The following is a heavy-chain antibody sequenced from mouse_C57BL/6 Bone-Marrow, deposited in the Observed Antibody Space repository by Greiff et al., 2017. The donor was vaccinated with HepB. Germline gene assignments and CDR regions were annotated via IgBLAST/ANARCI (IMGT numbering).Heavy chain of an antibody. J-gene: IGHJ1*03. CDR3: ASPHYYGSSYDWYFDV. V-gene: IGHV7-3*01. CDR1: GFTFTDYY. D-gene: IGHD1-1*01. Sequence: EVQRVESGGGLVQPGGSLSLSCAASGFTFTDYYMSWVRQPPGKALEWLGFIRNKANGYTTEYSASVKGRFTISRDNSQSILYLQMNALRAEDSATYYCASPHYYGSSYDWYFDVWGTGTTVTVSS. CDR2: IRNKANGYTT.